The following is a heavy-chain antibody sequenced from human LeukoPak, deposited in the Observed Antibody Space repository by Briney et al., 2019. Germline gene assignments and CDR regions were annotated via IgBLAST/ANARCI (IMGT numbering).Heavy chain of an antibody. CDR2: INHSGST. Sequence: SETLSLTCAVYGGSFSGYYWSWIRQPPGKGLEWIGEINHSGSTNYNPSLKSRVTISVDTSKNQFSLKLSSVTAADTAVYYCASLDIVVVPAALTYYYYMDVWGKGTTVTVSS. J-gene: IGHJ6*03. CDR3: ASLDIVVVPAALTYYYYMDV. CDR1: GGSFSGYY. V-gene: IGHV4-34*01. D-gene: IGHD2-2*01.